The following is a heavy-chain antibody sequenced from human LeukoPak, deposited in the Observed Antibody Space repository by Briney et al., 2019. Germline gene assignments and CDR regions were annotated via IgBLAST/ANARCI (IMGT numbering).Heavy chain of an antibody. Sequence: SETLSLTCTVSGGSISSYFWTWIRQFAGKGLEWVGRIFSTGTSDYNPSLKSRVSMSVDTSKNQISLELTSVTAADTAVYYCSRGLVYSSGYDYGSDVWGQGTTVTVSS. CDR2: IFSTGTS. CDR1: GGSISSYF. CDR3: SRGLVYSSGYDYGSDV. V-gene: IGHV4-4*07. J-gene: IGHJ6*02. D-gene: IGHD6-19*01.